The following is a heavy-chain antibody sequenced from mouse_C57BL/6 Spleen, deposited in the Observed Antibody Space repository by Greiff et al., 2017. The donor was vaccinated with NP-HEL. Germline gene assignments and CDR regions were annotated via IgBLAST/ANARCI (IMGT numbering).Heavy chain of an antibody. CDR3: ASDHYGSLDY. J-gene: IGHJ2*01. V-gene: IGHV1-43*01. D-gene: IGHD1-1*01. CDR2: INPSTGGT. CDR1: GYSFTGYY. Sequence: VQLKQSGPELVKPGASVKISCKASGYSFTGYYMHWVKQSSEKSLEWIGEINPSTGGTSYNQKFKGKATLTVDKSSSTAYMQLKSLTSEDSAVYYCASDHYGSLDYWGQGTTLTVSS.